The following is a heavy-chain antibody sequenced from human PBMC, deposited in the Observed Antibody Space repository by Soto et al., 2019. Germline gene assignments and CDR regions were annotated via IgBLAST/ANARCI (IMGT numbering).Heavy chain of an antibody. V-gene: IGHV3-9*01. CDR3: ATSKTPKGWLVYY. D-gene: IGHD6-19*01. CDR1: GFTFDDYA. J-gene: IGHJ4*02. CDR2: ISWNSNTI. Sequence: GGSLRLSCAASGFTFDDYAIHWVRQAPGKGLEWVSGISWNSNTIGYADSVKGRFTISRDNAKSSLYLQMNGLRHEDTALYYCATSKTPKGWLVYYWGQGTLVTVSS.